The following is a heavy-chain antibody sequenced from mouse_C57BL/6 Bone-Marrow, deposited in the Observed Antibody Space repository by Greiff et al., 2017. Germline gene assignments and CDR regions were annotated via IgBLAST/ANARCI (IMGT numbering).Heavy chain of an antibody. V-gene: IGHV2-2*01. Sequence: VQLQQSGPGLVQPSQSLSITCTVSGFSLTSYGVHWVRQSPGKGLEWLGVIWSGGSTDYNAAFISRLSISKDNSKSQVFFKMNSLQADDTAIYYCASYDYCYWGQGTLVTVSA. CDR2: IWSGGST. CDR1: GFSLTSYG. D-gene: IGHD2-4*01. CDR3: ASYDYCY. J-gene: IGHJ3*01.